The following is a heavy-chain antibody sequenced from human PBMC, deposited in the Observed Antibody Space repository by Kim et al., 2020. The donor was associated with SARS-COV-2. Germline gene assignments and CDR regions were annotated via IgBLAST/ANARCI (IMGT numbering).Heavy chain of an antibody. D-gene: IGHD6-13*01. CDR3: VRALVAAAGYYYYGMDG. V-gene: IGHV3-53*01. J-gene: IGHJ6*02. Sequence: VQGRCTISRDHSKNTLYLQMNSMSAEDTAVYYCVRALVAAAGYYYYGMDGWGQGTTVTVSS.